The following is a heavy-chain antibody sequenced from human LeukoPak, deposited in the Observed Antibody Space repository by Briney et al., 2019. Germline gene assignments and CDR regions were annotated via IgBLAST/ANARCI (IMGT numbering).Heavy chain of an antibody. CDR2: INTAGSAK. D-gene: IGHD4-11*01. V-gene: IGHV3-7*01. CDR3: TKDLNHIRIG. J-gene: IGHJ4*02. CDR1: GFRFSDYW. Sequence: GGSPRLSCAASGFRFSDYWMTWVRQAPGKGLECVANINTAGSAKYSPDSVKGRFTVPRDNAKNSLYLQRNNLTVRDPASNYFTKDLNHIRIGRGQGALVTVS.